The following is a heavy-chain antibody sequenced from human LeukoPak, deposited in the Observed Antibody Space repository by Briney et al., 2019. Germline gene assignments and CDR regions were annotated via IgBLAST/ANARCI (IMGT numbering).Heavy chain of an antibody. CDR1: GGSLSGYH. Sequence: SETLSLTCAVYGGSLSGYHWNWVRQSPGKGLEWIGEVSHGGNTNYNPSLKSRVTISVDTSKQQFSLKLNSLFAADTAVYYCARRRWFGDPKDWYFDLWGPGALVTVSS. CDR2: VSHGGNT. CDR3: ARRRWFGDPKDWYFDL. V-gene: IGHV4-34*01. D-gene: IGHD3-10*01. J-gene: IGHJ2*01.